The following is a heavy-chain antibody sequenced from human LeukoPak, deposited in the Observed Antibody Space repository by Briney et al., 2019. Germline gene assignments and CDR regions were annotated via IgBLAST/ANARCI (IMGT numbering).Heavy chain of an antibody. D-gene: IGHD2-2*01. CDR1: GGSISSYY. J-gene: IGHJ4*02. CDR2: IYYSGST. Sequence: SETLSLTCTVSGGSISSYYWSWIRQPPGKGLEWIGSIYYSGSTYYNPSLKSRVTMSVDTSKNQFSLKLSSVTAADTAVYYCARFSSGCSTSSCYLTYWGQGTLVTVS. CDR3: ARFSSGCSTSSCYLTY. V-gene: IGHV4-59*04.